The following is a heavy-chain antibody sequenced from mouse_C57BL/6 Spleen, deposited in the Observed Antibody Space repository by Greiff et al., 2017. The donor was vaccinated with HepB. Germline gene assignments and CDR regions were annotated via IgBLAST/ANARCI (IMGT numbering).Heavy chain of an antibody. V-gene: IGHV1-85*01. CDR2: IYPRDGST. Sequence: QVQLKESGPELVKPGASVKLSCKASGYTFTSYDINWVKQRPGQGLEWIGWIYPRDGSTKYNEKFKGKATLTVDTSSSTAYMGLHSLTSEDSAVYFCARLDYYGSSPYFDYWGQGTTLTVSS. CDR1: GYTFTSYD. D-gene: IGHD1-1*01. J-gene: IGHJ2*01. CDR3: ARLDYYGSSPYFDY.